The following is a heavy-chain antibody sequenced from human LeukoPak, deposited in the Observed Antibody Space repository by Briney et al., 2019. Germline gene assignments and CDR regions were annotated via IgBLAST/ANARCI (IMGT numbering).Heavy chain of an antibody. Sequence: ASVKVSCKVSGYTLTELSMHWVRQAPGKGLEWMVGFDPEDGETIYAQKFQGRVTMTEDTSTDTACMELSSLRSEDTAVYYCATDWGDCSGGSCYPEYFQHWGQGTLVTVSS. CDR1: GYTLTELS. V-gene: IGHV1-24*01. D-gene: IGHD2-15*01. J-gene: IGHJ1*01. CDR2: FDPEDGET. CDR3: ATDWGDCSGGSCYPEYFQH.